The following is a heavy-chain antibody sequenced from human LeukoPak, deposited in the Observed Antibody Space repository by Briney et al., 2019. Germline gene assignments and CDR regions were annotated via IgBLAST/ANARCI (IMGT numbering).Heavy chain of an antibody. J-gene: IGHJ4*02. CDR1: GYSFTSYW. V-gene: IGHV5-51*01. Sequence: GESLKISCKGSGYSFTSYWIGWARQMPGKGLEWMGIIYPGDSDTRYSPSFQGQVTISADKSISTAYLQWSSLKASDTAMYYCARFRGYYYDSSGYYFDYWGQGTLVTASS. D-gene: IGHD3-22*01. CDR3: ARFRGYYYDSSGYYFDY. CDR2: IYPGDSDT.